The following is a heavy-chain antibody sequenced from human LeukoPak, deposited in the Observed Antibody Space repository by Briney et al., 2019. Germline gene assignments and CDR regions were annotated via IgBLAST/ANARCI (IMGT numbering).Heavy chain of an antibody. J-gene: IGHJ3*02. Sequence: PSETLSLTCTVSGGSLSSSSDYWGWIRQPPGKGLEWIGSIYYSGSTYYNPSLKSRVTISVDTSKNQFSLRLSSVTAADTAIYYCARQGAGGRAFDIWGQGTMVTVSS. CDR2: IYYSGST. D-gene: IGHD1-26*01. V-gene: IGHV4-39*01. CDR1: GGSLSSSSDY. CDR3: ARQGAGGRAFDI.